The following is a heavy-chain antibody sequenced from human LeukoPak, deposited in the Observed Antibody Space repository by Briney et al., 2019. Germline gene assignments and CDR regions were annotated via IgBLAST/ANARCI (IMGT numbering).Heavy chain of an antibody. Sequence: PGGSLRLSCAASGFTFSSYAMSWVRQAPGKGLEWVPAISGSGISTYYADSVKGRFTISRDNSKNTLYLQMNSLRAEDTALYYCAKIPSYYFDSSGYSKFDYWGQGTLLTVSS. CDR1: GFTFSSYA. CDR2: ISGSGIST. V-gene: IGHV3-23*01. CDR3: AKIPSYYFDSSGYSKFDY. J-gene: IGHJ4*02. D-gene: IGHD3-22*01.